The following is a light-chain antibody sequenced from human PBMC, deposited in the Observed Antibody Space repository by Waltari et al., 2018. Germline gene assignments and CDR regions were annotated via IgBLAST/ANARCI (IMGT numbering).Light chain of an antibody. CDR1: QSVRSH. J-gene: IGKJ1*01. Sequence: EIVMTQSPATLTASPGERATLSCRASQSVRSHLAWYQQKPGQAPRLLIYGASTRATGIPARFSGSGSGTEFTLTISSLQSEDFAVYYCQQYNNWPLTFGQGTKVEIK. CDR2: GAS. V-gene: IGKV3-15*01. CDR3: QQYNNWPLT.